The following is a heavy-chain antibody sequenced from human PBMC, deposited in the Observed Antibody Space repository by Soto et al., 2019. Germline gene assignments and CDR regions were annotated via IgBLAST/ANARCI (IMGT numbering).Heavy chain of an antibody. J-gene: IGHJ6*03. V-gene: IGHV4-31*03. D-gene: IGHD2-21*02. CDR2: IYYSGST. CDR3: ARERGVTRLRDYYYMDV. Sequence: SETLSLTCTVSGGSISSGGYYWSWIRQHPGKGLEWIGYIYYSGSTYYNPSLKSRVTISVVTSKNQFSLKLSSVTAADTAVYYCARERGVTRLRDYYYMDVWGKGTTVTVSS. CDR1: GGSISSGGYY.